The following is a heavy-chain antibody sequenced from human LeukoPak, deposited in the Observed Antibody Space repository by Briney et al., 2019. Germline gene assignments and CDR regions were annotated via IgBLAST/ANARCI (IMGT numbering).Heavy chain of an antibody. CDR3: ASVAGVFDY. CDR1: GGSISSYY. J-gene: IGHJ4*02. CDR2: IYYSGST. D-gene: IGHD3-3*01. Sequence: SETLSLTCTVSGGSISSYYWSWIRQPPGKGLEWIGHIYYSGSTNYNPSLKSRVTISVDTSKNQFSLKLSSVTAADTAVYYCASVAGVFDYWGQGTLVTVSS. V-gene: IGHV4-59*08.